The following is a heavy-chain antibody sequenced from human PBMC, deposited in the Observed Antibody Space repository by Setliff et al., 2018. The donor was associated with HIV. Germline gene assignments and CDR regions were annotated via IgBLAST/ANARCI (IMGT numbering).Heavy chain of an antibody. CDR2: INSNSGGT. CDR1: GYTFTAYY. D-gene: IGHD4-4*01. Sequence: ASVKVSCKTSGYTFTAYYLHWVRQAPGQGLEYMGWINSNSGGTNYAQKFQGRVSVTTDTATSTVRMELRSLRSDDTAMYYCARDMDYSNPDYWGQGTLVTVSS. V-gene: IGHV1-2*02. J-gene: IGHJ4*02. CDR3: ARDMDYSNPDY.